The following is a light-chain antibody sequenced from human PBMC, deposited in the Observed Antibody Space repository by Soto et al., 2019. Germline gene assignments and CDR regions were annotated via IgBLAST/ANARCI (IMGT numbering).Light chain of an antibody. CDR2: SAS. CDR1: QSVSSS. J-gene: IGKJ5*01. V-gene: IGKV3-15*01. Sequence: EIVMTQSPGTMSVSPGESATLSCRASQSVSSSLAWHQQKPGQAPRLLIYSASTRATGIPGRFSGSGSGTEFTLTISSLLSEDIAVYYCQQYDMWPITFGQGTRLEIK. CDR3: QQYDMWPIT.